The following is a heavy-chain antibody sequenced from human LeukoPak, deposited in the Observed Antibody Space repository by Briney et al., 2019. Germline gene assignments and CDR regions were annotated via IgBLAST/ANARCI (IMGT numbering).Heavy chain of an antibody. CDR2: IIPIFGTA. CDR1: GYTLTELS. J-gene: IGHJ4*02. Sequence: SVKVSCKVSGYTLTELSMHWVRQAPGQGLEWMGGIIPIFGTAHYAQKFQGRVTITADESTSTAYMELSSLRSEDTAVYYCARTSREMTTSTGYFDYWGQGTLVTVSS. CDR3: ARTSREMTTSTGYFDY. V-gene: IGHV1-69*13. D-gene: IGHD5-24*01.